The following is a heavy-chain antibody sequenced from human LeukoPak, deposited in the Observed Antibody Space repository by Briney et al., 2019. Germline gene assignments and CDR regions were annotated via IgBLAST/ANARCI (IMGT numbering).Heavy chain of an antibody. Sequence: SETLSLTCTVSGGSISGYFWSWIRQPAGKGLEWIGYIHYTGTTSYNPSLKGRLTISTDASKNQFSLKLTSVTAADTAVYCCAKYAAMSGPNWFDPWGQGTLVTVSS. CDR2: IHYTGTT. J-gene: IGHJ5*02. CDR3: AKYAAMSGPNWFDP. V-gene: IGHV4-59*01. D-gene: IGHD2-2*01. CDR1: GGSISGYF.